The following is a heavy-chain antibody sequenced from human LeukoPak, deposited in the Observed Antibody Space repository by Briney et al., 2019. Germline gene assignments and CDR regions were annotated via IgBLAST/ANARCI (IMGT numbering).Heavy chain of an antibody. J-gene: IGHJ4*02. Sequence: SETLSLTCTVSGGSIRSYYWSWVRQPPGKGLEWIGYIYYSGSTNYNPSLKSRVTISVDTSRNQFSLKLSSVTAADTAVYYCARRRGRGYDLPSKYYFDYWGQGTLVTVSS. D-gene: IGHD5-12*01. CDR2: IYYSGST. CDR3: ARRRGRGYDLPSKYYFDY. CDR1: GGSIRSYY. V-gene: IGHV4-59*08.